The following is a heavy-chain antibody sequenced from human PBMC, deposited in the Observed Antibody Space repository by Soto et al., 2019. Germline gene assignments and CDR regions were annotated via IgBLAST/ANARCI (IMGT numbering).Heavy chain of an antibody. D-gene: IGHD2-2*01. CDR2: IIPILGIA. Sequence: GASVKVSCKASGGTFSSYTISWVRQAPGQGLEWMGRIIPILGIANYAQKFQGRVTITADKSTSTAYMELSSLRSEDTAVYYCARGGYCSSTSCFKYYYYYYMDVWGKGTTVTVSS. CDR1: GGTFSSYT. CDR3: ARGGYCSSTSCFKYYYYYYMDV. V-gene: IGHV1-69*02. J-gene: IGHJ6*03.